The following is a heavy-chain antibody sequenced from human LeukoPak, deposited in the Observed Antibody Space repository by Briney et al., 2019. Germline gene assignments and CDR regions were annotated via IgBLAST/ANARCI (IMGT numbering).Heavy chain of an antibody. CDR2: IYYTGST. CDR3: ARQIYGSGSYYPLDY. D-gene: IGHD3-10*01. V-gene: IGHV4-59*01. Sequence: MPSETLSLTCTVSDGSISSYYWSWIRQPPGEGLEWIGYIYYTGSTNYNPSLKSRVTVSVDTSKNQFSLKLGSVTTADTAVYYCARQIYGSGSYYPLDYWGQGILVTVSS. J-gene: IGHJ4*02. CDR1: DGSISSYY.